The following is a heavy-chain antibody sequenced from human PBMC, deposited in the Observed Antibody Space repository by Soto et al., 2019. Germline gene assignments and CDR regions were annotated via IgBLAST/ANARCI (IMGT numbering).Heavy chain of an antibody. CDR2: IKQDGSEK. V-gene: IGHV3-7*01. J-gene: IGHJ3*02. D-gene: IGHD4-17*01. Sequence: EVQLVESGGGLVQPGGSLRLSCAASGFTFSSYWMSWVRQAPGKGLEWVANIKQDGSEKYYVDSVKGRFTISRDNAKNSLYLQMNSLRAEDTAVYYCARDYGDYFFDAFDIWGQGTMVTVSS. CDR3: ARDYGDYFFDAFDI. CDR1: GFTFSSYW.